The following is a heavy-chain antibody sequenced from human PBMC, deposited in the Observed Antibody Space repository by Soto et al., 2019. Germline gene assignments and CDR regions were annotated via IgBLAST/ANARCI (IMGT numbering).Heavy chain of an antibody. CDR3: ARRAETNCFIRFRAAKKYFLF. V-gene: IGHV1-8*01. J-gene: IGHJ4*02. Sequence: ASVKLSCKAPGNTFTRYDFNLVRHATGQRLEWMGWMNPNSGNTGYAQKFQGRVTMTRNTSISTAYMELSSLRSEDTAVYYCARRAETNCFIRFRAAKKYFLFCGQATLGSVS. CDR2: MNPNSGNT. CDR1: GNTFTRYD. D-gene: IGHD3-9*01.